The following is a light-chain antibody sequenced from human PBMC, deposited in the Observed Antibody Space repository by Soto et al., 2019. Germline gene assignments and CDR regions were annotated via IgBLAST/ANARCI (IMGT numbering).Light chain of an antibody. CDR2: GVS. CDR1: QSVNSNY. J-gene: IGKJ1*01. CDR3: QHYNSYSEA. V-gene: IGKV3-20*01. Sequence: EIVLTQSTGTLSLSPGERATLSCRASQSVNSNYLAWYQQKPGQAPRLLMYGVSSRATGIPDRFSGSGTGTEFTLTISSLQPDDFATYYCQHYNSYSEAFGQGTKVDIK.